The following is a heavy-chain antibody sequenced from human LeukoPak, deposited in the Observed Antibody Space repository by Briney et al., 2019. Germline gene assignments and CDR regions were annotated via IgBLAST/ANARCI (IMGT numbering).Heavy chain of an antibody. CDR2: ISTTGTI. V-gene: IGHV3-48*01. CDR3: ARDSLIFGVVTTFDY. CDR1: GFTFSRFN. J-gene: IGHJ4*02. Sequence: GGSLRLSCAASGFTFSRFNMNWLRQAPGKGLEWLSYISTTGTIYYAESVKGRFSISRDNAKNSLYLQMNSLRPEDTAVYYCARDSLIFGVVTTFDYWGQGTLVTVSS. D-gene: IGHD3-3*01.